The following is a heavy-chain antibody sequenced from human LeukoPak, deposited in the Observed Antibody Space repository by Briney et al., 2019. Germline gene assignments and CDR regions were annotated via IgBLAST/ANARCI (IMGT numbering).Heavy chain of an antibody. D-gene: IGHD6-13*01. Sequence: SETLSLTCTVFGGSISSYYWSWIRQPAGKGLEWIGRIYTSGSTNYNPSLKSRVTMSVDTSKNQFSLRLSSVTAADTAVYYCARVTGYMTEDYFDYWGQGTLITVSS. CDR2: IYTSGST. CDR1: GGSISSYY. CDR3: ARVTGYMTEDYFDY. V-gene: IGHV4-4*07. J-gene: IGHJ4*02.